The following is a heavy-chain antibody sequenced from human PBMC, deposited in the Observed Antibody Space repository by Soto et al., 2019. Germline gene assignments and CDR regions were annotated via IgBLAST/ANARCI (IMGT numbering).Heavy chain of an antibody. CDR2: VSSSWST. CDR1: GGSISSYY. J-gene: IGHJ4*01. CDR3: ARALYYYDSRGNSFEY. D-gene: IGHD3-22*01. Sequence: QVQLQESGPGLVKPSETLSLTCSVSGGSISSYYWSWIRQPAGKGLEWIGRVSSSWSTNDNPSLRSRVTRSVDTCNNQFSLKLSSVTAAETAVYYCARALYYYDSRGNSFEYWGHGTLVTVSS. V-gene: IGHV4-4*07.